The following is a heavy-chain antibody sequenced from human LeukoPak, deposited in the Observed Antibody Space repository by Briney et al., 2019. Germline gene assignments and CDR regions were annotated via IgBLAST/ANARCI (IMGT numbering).Heavy chain of an antibody. CDR1: GYTFTSYG. CDR2: ISAYNGNT. Sequence: AASVKVSCKASGYTFTSYGISWVRHAPGQGLELMGWISAYNGNTNYAQKLQGRVTMTTDTSTSTAYMELRSLRSDDTAVYYCARAVITMVRGALPPSYWGQGTLVTVSS. V-gene: IGHV1-18*01. CDR3: ARAVITMVRGALPPSY. J-gene: IGHJ4*02. D-gene: IGHD3-10*01.